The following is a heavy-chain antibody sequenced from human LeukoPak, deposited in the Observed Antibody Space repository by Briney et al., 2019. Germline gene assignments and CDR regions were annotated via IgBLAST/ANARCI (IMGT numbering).Heavy chain of an antibody. Sequence: GGSLRLSCAPSGFTLSSYEMNWVRQAPGKGLEWVSYISSSGSTIYYADSVTSRFTISRDNAKISLYLGMNSLRAEDTAVYYCAREGTVTTILDYWGQGTLVTVSS. CDR3: AREGTVTTILDY. CDR2: ISSSGSTI. V-gene: IGHV3-48*03. J-gene: IGHJ4*02. D-gene: IGHD4-17*01. CDR1: GFTLSSYE.